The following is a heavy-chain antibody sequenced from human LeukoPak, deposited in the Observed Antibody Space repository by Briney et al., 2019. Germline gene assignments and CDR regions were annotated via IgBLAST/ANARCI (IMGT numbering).Heavy chain of an antibody. CDR1: GYSFTSYW. CDR3: ARLVLASDLDNWFDP. Sequence: GESLKISCKGSGYSFTSYWIVWVRQMPGKGLEWMGIIYPGDSDTRYSPSFQGQVTISADKFISTAYLQWSSLKASDTAMYYCARLVLASDLDNWFDPWGQGTLVTVSS. V-gene: IGHV5-51*01. CDR2: IYPGDSDT. D-gene: IGHD3-3*01. J-gene: IGHJ5*02.